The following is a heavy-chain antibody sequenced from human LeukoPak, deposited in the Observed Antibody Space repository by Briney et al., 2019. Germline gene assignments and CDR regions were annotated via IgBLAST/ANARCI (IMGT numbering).Heavy chain of an antibody. CDR3: ARTRELLDAFDI. J-gene: IGHJ3*02. CDR2: ISSSSSYI. D-gene: IGHD1-26*01. CDR1: GFTFSSYS. Sequence: PGGSLRLSCAASGFTFSSYSMNWVRQAPGKGLGWVSSISSSSSYIYYADSVKGRFTISRDNAKNSLYLQMNSLRAEDTAVYYCARTRELLDAFDIWGQGTMVTVSS. V-gene: IGHV3-21*01.